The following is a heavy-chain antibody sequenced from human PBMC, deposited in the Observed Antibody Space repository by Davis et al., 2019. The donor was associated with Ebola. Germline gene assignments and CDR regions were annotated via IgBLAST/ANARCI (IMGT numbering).Heavy chain of an antibody. CDR3: ARHSSRGDY. CDR1: EYRFANYW. J-gene: IGHJ4*02. CDR2: IYPSDSDT. V-gene: IGHV5-51*01. D-gene: IGHD6-13*01. Sequence: GESLKISCKGSEYRFANYWIGWVRQKPGKGLEWMGMIYPSDSDTRYSPSFQGQVIISADQSISTAYLQWNSLQASDTAVYYCARHSSRGDYWGQGTLVIVSS.